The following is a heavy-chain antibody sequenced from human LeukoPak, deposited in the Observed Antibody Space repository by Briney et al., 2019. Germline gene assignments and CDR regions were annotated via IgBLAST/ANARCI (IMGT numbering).Heavy chain of an antibody. V-gene: IGHV1-18*01. CDR2: ISAYNGNT. CDR1: GYTFTSYG. J-gene: IGHJ6*02. CDR3: ARGGGSGWYYYGMDV. Sequence: ASVKFSCKASGYTFTSYGISWVRQAPGQGLEWMGWISAYNGNTNYAQKLQGRVTITTDTSTSTAYMELRSLRSDDTAVYYCARGGGSGWYYYGMDVWGQGTTVTVSS. D-gene: IGHD6-19*01.